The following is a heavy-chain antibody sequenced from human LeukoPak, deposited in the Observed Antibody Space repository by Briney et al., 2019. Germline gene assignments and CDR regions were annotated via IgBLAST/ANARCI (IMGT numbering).Heavy chain of an antibody. CDR2: ILTSGST. CDR3: AKATGLGWFDP. J-gene: IGHJ5*02. CDR1: GSSISSGTYY. Sequence: SQTLSLTCTVSGSSISSGTYYWNWIRQPARKGLEWIGRILTSGSTNYNPSLKSRLTISIDTSKNQFSLDLKSVTAADTAIYYCAKATGLGWFDPWGQGTLVTVSS. V-gene: IGHV4-61*02. D-gene: IGHD3-10*01.